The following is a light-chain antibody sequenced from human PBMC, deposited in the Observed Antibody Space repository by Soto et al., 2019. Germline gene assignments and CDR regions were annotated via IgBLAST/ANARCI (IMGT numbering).Light chain of an antibody. CDR1: SSNIGTNY. V-gene: IGLV1-47*01. CDR3: ATWDDTLSGVV. Sequence: QSVLTQPPSASGTPGQRVTISSSGSSSNIGTNYVYWYQQLPGMAPKLLIYRSDQRPSGVPDRLSGSKSGTSASLAISGLRSEDEADYYCATWDDTLSGVVFGGGTKVTVL. CDR2: RSD. J-gene: IGLJ2*01.